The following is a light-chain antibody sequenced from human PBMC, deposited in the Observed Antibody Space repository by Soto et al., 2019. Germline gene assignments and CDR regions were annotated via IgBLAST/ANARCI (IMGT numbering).Light chain of an antibody. Sequence: QSVLTQPASVSGSPGQSITISCAGTMRDVGAYNLVSWYQQHPGRVPQLIIYEVRNRPSDISFRFSGSKSGNTASLTISGLQAEDEADYYCSSFTSKSTLIFGGGTKVTVL. CDR2: EVR. J-gene: IGLJ2*01. CDR1: MRDVGAYNL. V-gene: IGLV2-14*01. CDR3: SSFTSKSTLI.